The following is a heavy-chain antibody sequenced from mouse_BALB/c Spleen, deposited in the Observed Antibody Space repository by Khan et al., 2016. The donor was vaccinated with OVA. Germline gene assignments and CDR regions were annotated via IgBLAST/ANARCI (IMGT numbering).Heavy chain of an antibody. CDR1: GYSITSGYS. CDR2: IYYSGSI. V-gene: IGHV3-1*02. J-gene: IGHJ4*01. Sequence: EVQLQESGPDMVKPSQSLSLTCTVTGYSITSGYSWHWIRQFPGNKLEWMGYIYYSGSINYNPSLKSRISITLDTSKNQFFLQLNSVTTEETATYHRARDGNYMDSWGQGTSVTVSS. D-gene: IGHD2-1*01. CDR3: ARDGNYMDS.